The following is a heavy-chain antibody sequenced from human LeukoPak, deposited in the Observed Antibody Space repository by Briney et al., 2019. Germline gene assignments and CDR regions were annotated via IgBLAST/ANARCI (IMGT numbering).Heavy chain of an antibody. V-gene: IGHV4-4*07. D-gene: IGHD6-13*01. CDR1: GGSISSFY. Sequence: KPSETLSLTCTVSGGSISSFYWSWIRQPAGKGLEWIGRIYTSGSTNYNPSLKSRVTMSVDTSKNQFSLNLSSVTAADTAVYYCAKDKAAAFRGWFDPWGQGTLVTVSS. CDR2: IYTSGST. J-gene: IGHJ5*02. CDR3: AKDKAAAFRGWFDP.